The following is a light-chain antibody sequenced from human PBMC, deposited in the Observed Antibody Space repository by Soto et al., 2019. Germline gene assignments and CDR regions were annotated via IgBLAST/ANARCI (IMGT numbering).Light chain of an antibody. Sequence: EIVLTQSPATLSLSPGERATPSCRASQSVRTSLAWYQQKPDQAPRLLIYDASNRATGIPARFSGSGSGTDFTLTISRLEPEDFAVYYCQQRSDWPVTFGPGTTVDNK. CDR3: QQRSDWPVT. J-gene: IGKJ3*01. V-gene: IGKV3-11*01. CDR2: DAS. CDR1: QSVRTS.